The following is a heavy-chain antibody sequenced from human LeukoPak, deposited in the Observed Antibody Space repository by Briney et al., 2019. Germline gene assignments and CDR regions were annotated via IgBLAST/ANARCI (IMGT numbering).Heavy chain of an antibody. CDR1: RNTFNGNY. Sequence: ASVKVSCKSSRNTFNGNYMHWVRQPPGQGLEWMGWINPGSGGTNYAQKFQDRVTMTRDTSIGTIYMNLRKLSSDDTAVYYCAGGSGYYFFDNWGQGTLLTVSS. J-gene: IGHJ4*02. V-gene: IGHV1-2*02. CDR3: AGGSGYYFFDN. CDR2: INPGSGGT. D-gene: IGHD6-25*01.